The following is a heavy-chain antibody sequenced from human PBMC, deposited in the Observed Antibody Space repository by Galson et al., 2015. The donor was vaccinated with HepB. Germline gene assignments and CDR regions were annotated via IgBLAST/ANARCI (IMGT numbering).Heavy chain of an antibody. CDR2: IYWDDDK. CDR3: AHRPRSGGPLDAFDI. J-gene: IGHJ3*02. D-gene: IGHD3-10*01. Sequence: PALVKPTQTLTLTCTFSGFSLSTSGVGVGWIRQPPGKALEWLALIYWDDDKRYSPSLKSRLTITKATSKNQVVLTMTNMDPVDTATYYCAHRPRSGGPLDAFDIWGQGTMVTVSS. CDR1: GFSLSTSGVG. V-gene: IGHV2-5*02.